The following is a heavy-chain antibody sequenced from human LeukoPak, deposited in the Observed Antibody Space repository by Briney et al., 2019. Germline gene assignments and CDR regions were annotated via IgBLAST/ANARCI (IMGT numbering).Heavy chain of an antibody. CDR2: IYTSGST. J-gene: IGHJ5*02. CDR3: ARMEYSSSSFPFDP. V-gene: IGHV4-4*07. Sequence: NPSETLSLTCTVSGGSISSYYWSWIRQPAGKGLEWIGRIYTSGSTNYNPSLKSRVTISVDTSKNQFSLKLSSVTAADTAVYYCARMEYSSSSFPFDPWGQGTLVTVSS. D-gene: IGHD6-6*01. CDR1: GGSISSYY.